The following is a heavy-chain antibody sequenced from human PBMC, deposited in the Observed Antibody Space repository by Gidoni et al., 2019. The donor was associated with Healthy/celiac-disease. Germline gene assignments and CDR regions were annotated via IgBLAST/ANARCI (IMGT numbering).Heavy chain of an antibody. J-gene: IGHJ6*02. CDR1: GYTFTSDY. V-gene: IGHV1-46*01. CDR2: INPSGGST. CDR3: ARDGSAQMTTVTTVGYYYGMDV. Sequence: QVQLVQSGAEVKKPGASVKVSCKASGYTFTSDYMHWVRQAPGQGLEWMGIINPSGGSTSYAQKFQGRVTMTRDTSTSTVYMELSSLRSEDTAVYYCARDGSAQMTTVTTVGYYYGMDVWGQGTTVTVSS. D-gene: IGHD4-17*01.